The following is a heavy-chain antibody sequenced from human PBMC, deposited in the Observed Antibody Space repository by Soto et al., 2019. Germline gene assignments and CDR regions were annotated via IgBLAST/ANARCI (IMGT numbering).Heavy chain of an antibody. CDR3: ALIRNTRGSDWYFFDF. CDR1: GFSLSTSGMC. CDR2: IDWDDEK. Sequence: SGPTLVNPTQTLTLTCTFSGFSLSTSGMCVSWIRQPPGKALEWLALIDWDDEKYYSTSLKTRLTISKDTSKNQVVLTMTNMDPVDTATYYCALIRNTRGSDWYFFDFWGQGSLDTGSS. J-gene: IGHJ4*02. D-gene: IGHD6-19*01. V-gene: IGHV2-70*01.